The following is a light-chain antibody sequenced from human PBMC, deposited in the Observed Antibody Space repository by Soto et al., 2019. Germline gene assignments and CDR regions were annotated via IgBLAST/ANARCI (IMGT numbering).Light chain of an antibody. Sequence: ETVMTQSPATLSVSPGGRATLSCGASQSISDTLAWYQHKPGQAPRLLIYGASARATGFPARFSGSGSGTDFTLTISSLEPEDFAVYYCQQRSNWPPWTFGQGTKVDI. V-gene: IGKV3-15*01. CDR1: QSISDT. CDR2: GAS. CDR3: QQRSNWPPWT. J-gene: IGKJ1*01.